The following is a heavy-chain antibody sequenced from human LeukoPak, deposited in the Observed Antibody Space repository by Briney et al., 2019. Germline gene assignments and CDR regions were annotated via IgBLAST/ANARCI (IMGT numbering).Heavy chain of an antibody. Sequence: SETLSLTCTVSGGSISSSSYYWGWIRQPPGEGLEWIGSIYYSGSTYYNPSLKSRVTISVDTSKNQFSLKLSSVTAADTAVYYCARSADGYIDYWGQGTLVTVSS. J-gene: IGHJ4*02. V-gene: IGHV4-39*01. D-gene: IGHD6-13*01. CDR3: ARSADGYIDY. CDR1: GGSISSSSYY. CDR2: IYYSGST.